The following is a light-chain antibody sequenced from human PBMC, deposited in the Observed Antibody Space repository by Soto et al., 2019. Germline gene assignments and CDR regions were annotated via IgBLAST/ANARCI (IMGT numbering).Light chain of an antibody. V-gene: IGKV1-39*01. CDR3: QQSFSVRSWT. Sequence: DIQMTQSPSSLSASIGYRVTITCXASQSISSYLNWYQQKPGKAPMLLIYGATNLQSGVPSRFSGSGSRTDFTLTISSLQPEDFATYFCQQSFSVRSWTFGQGTKVDIK. CDR2: GAT. J-gene: IGKJ1*01. CDR1: QSISSY.